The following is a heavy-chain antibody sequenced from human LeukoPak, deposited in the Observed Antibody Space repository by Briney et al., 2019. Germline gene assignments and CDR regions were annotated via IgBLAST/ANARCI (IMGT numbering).Heavy chain of an antibody. V-gene: IGHV3-66*01. D-gene: IGHD6-19*01. CDR1: GFTFDDYA. CDR3: ARGKAGSFDY. CDR2: IYSGGST. Sequence: PGRSLRLSCAASGFTFDDYAMHWVRQAPGKGLEWVSGIYSGGSTYHADSVKGRFTISRDNSKNTLYLQMNSLRAEDTAVYYCARGKAGSFDYWGQGTLVTVSS. J-gene: IGHJ4*02.